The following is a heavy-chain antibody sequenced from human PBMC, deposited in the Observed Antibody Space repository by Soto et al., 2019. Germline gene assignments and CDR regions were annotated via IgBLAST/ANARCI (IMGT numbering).Heavy chain of an antibody. CDR1: GGTFSSYT. Sequence: QVQLVQSGAEVKKPGSSVKVSCKASGGTFSSYTISWVRQAPGQGLEWMGRIIPILGIANYAQKFQGRVTITADKSTSTADMELSSLRSEDTAVYYCARGGPTGGIGYWGQGTLVTVSS. CDR3: ARGGPTGGIGY. J-gene: IGHJ4*02. CDR2: IIPILGIA. V-gene: IGHV1-69*02. D-gene: IGHD2-8*02.